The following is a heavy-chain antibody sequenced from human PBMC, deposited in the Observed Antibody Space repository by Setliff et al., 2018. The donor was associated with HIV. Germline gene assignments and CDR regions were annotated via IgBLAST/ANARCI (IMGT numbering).Heavy chain of an antibody. Sequence: GGSLRLSCAASGFTFSKNSMNWVRQAPGKGLEWISYISSGSSTLYYADSVKGRFTISRDNAKNSLYQQMNILRAEDTAVYYCVRTYYDILTGYGGFYYMDVWGKGTTVTVSS. CDR2: ISSGSSTL. D-gene: IGHD3-9*01. CDR1: GFTFSKNS. J-gene: IGHJ6*03. V-gene: IGHV3-48*01. CDR3: VRTYYDILTGYGGFYYMDV.